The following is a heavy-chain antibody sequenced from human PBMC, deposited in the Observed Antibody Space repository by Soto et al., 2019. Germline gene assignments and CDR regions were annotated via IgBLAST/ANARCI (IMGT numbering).Heavy chain of an antibody. D-gene: IGHD3-3*01. J-gene: IGHJ5*02. CDR1: GGTFSSYT. V-gene: IGHV1-69*08. CDR3: ARDAQIRGFDP. CDR2: IIPILGIA. Sequence: QVQLVQSGAEVKKPGSSVKVSCKASGGTFSSYTISWVRQAPGQGLEWMGRIIPILGIANYAQKFQGRVTITADKSTSTADMEMSSLRSEDTAVYYCARDAQIRGFDPWGQGTLVTVSS.